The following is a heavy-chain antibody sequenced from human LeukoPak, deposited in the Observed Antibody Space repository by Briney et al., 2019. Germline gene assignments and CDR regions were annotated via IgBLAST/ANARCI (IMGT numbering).Heavy chain of an antibody. CDR1: GFTFSSYA. D-gene: IGHD3-3*01. CDR2: ISSSGGST. V-gene: IGHV3-23*01. CDR3: AKGPVRFLEWLPTTNWFDP. Sequence: GGSLRLSCAASGFTFSSYAMSWVRQAPGKGLEWVSAISSSGGSTYYADSVKGRFTISRDNSKNTLYLQMNSLRAEDTAVYYCAKGPVRFLEWLPTTNWFDPWGQGTLVTVSS. J-gene: IGHJ5*02.